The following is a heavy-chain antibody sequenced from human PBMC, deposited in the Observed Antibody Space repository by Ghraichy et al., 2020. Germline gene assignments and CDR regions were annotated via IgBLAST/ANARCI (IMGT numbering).Heavy chain of an antibody. Sequence: GESLRLSCAASGFTFSLYSINWVRQAPGKGLEWVSSISYSSSYIYYADSVKGRFTISRDNAKNSVYLQMNSLRAEDTAVYYCARDRLGDLSSLDLWGQGTLVTVSS. CDR1: GFTFSLYS. D-gene: IGHD3-16*02. CDR3: ARDRLGDLSSLDL. V-gene: IGHV3-21*01. J-gene: IGHJ5*02. CDR2: ISYSSSYI.